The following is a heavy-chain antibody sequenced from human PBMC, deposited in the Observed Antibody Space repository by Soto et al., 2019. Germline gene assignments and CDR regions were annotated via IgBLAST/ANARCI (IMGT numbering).Heavy chain of an antibody. CDR2: IWYDGSNK. V-gene: IGHV3-33*01. Sequence: TGGSLRLSCAASGFTFSIYGMQWVRHAPGKGLEWVAVIWYDGSNKYYADSVKGRFTISRDNSKNTLYLQMNSLRAEDTAVYYCARVGGYSYGFRDGMDVWGQGTTVTVSS. CDR3: ARVGGYSYGFRDGMDV. J-gene: IGHJ6*02. CDR1: GFTFSIYG. D-gene: IGHD5-18*01.